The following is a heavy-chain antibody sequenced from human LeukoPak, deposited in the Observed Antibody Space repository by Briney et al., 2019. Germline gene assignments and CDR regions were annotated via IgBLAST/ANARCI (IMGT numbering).Heavy chain of an antibody. CDR2: IYYSGST. J-gene: IGHJ6*03. D-gene: IGHD6-6*01. V-gene: IGHV4-59*12. CDR1: GGSISSYY. Sequence: SETLSLTCTVSGGSISSYYWSWIRQPPGKGLEWIGYIYYSGSTYYNPSLKSRVTISVDRSKNQFSLKLSSVTAADTAVYYCARVGSSSSSAYYYMDVWGKGTTVTVSS. CDR3: ARVGSSSSSAYYYMDV.